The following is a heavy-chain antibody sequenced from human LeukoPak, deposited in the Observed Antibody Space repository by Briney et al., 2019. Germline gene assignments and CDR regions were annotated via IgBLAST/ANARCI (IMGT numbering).Heavy chain of an antibody. CDR2: ISGSGGST. J-gene: IGHJ3*02. D-gene: IGHD3-9*01. CDR1: GFTFSSYA. Sequence: PGGSLRLSCAASGFTFSSYAMSWVRQAPGKGLEWVSAISGSGGSTYYADSVKGRFTISRDNSKNTLYLEMNSLRAEDTAVYYCARGGLHYDILTGYSQVTDAFDIWGQGTMVTVSS. V-gene: IGHV3-23*01. CDR3: ARGGLHYDILTGYSQVTDAFDI.